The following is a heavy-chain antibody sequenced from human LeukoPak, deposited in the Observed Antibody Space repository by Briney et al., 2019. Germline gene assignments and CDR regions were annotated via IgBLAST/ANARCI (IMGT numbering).Heavy chain of an antibody. CDR2: IYTSGST. Sequence: PSETLSLTCTVYGGSFSSYYWSWIRQPPGKGLEWIGEIYTSGSTNYNPSLKSRVTISVDTPKNQFSLKLSSVTAAATPLYHCPRGRGLVWFRYPSKCYFEYWGQGTLHTVSS. D-gene: IGHD3-10*01. CDR1: GGSFSSYY. V-gene: IGHV4-34*01. CDR3: PRGRGLVWFRYPSKCYFEY. J-gene: IGHJ4*02.